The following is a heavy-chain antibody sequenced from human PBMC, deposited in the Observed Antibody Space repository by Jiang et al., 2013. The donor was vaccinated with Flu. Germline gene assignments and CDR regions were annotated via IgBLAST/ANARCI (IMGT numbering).Heavy chain of an antibody. CDR2: IGWDDDI. Sequence: ALEWLARIGWDDDIYYSPSLKTRLSISKGTSKNQVVLTMTNMDPVDTATYYCARRSVAGIDYWGQGILVTVSS. D-gene: IGHD6-13*01. CDR3: ARRSVAGIDY. J-gene: IGHJ4*02. V-gene: IGHV2-70*11.